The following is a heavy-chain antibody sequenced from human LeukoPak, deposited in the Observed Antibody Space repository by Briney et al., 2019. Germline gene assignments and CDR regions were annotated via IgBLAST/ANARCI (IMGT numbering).Heavy chain of an antibody. V-gene: IGHV4-39*01. CDR2: IYYSGST. J-gene: IGHJ5*02. D-gene: IGHD2-2*01. CDR1: GGSISSSSYY. CDR3: ARQRYCSSTSCSYGDWFDP. Sequence: SETMSLTSTVYGGSISSSSYYWGWLRQPPWKGLEWIGSIYYSGSTYYNPSLKSRVTISVDTSKNQFSLKLSSVTAADTAVYYCARQRYCSSTSCSYGDWFDPWGQGTLVTVSS.